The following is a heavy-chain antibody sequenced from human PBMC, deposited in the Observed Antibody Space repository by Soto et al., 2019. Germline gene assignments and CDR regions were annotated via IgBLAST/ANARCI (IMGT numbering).Heavy chain of an antibody. Sequence: SETLSLTCTVSGGSIYRSGYYWGWLRQPPGRGLEWIGKIDYNGVTYSNPSLKSRVTISRDTSKNQFSLKLTSVTAADTALYYCGKVLVGATGHTDSDSWGPGTLVTVSS. CDR2: IDYNGVT. CDR3: GKVLVGATGHTDSDS. CDR1: GGSIYRSGYY. D-gene: IGHD2-15*01. V-gene: IGHV4-39*01. J-gene: IGHJ4*02.